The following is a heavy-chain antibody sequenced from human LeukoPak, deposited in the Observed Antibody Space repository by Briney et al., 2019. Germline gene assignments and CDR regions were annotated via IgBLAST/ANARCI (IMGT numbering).Heavy chain of an antibody. CDR2: ISSSGSTI. CDR3: ARHLSGVTGYTYGRGIDY. CDR1: GFTFSSYE. D-gene: IGHD5-18*01. J-gene: IGHJ4*02. Sequence: QPGGSLRLSCVASGFTFSSYEMNWVRQAPGKGLEWVSYISSSGSTIYYADSVKGRFTISRDNAKNSLYLQMISLRAEDTAVYYCARHLSGVTGYTYGRGIDYWGQGTLVTVSS. V-gene: IGHV3-48*03.